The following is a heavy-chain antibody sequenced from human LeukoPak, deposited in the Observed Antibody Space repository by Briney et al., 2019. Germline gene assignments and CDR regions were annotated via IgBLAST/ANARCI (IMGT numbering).Heavy chain of an antibody. Sequence: SETLSLTCTVSGGSISSYYWSWIRQPPGKGLEWIGYIYYSGSTNYNPSLKSRVTISVDTSKNQFSLKLSSVTAAGTAVYYCARSAASSSWFPTRRNWFDPWGQGTLVTVSS. V-gene: IGHV4-59*01. CDR1: GGSISSYY. D-gene: IGHD6-13*01. J-gene: IGHJ5*02. CDR2: IYYSGST. CDR3: ARSAASSSWFPTRRNWFDP.